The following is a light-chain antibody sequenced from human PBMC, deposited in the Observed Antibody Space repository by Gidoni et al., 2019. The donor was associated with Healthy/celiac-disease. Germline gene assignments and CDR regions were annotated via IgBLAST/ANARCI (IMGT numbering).Light chain of an antibody. Sequence: TVLTQSPATLSLTPGERATLSCRASQSVSSYLAGYQQKPGQAPRLLIYDASNRATGIPARFSGSGSGTDFTLTISSLEPEDFAVYYCQQRSNWPLTFXGXTKVEIK. V-gene: IGKV3-11*01. J-gene: IGKJ4*01. CDR1: QSVSSY. CDR2: DAS. CDR3: QQRSNWPLT.